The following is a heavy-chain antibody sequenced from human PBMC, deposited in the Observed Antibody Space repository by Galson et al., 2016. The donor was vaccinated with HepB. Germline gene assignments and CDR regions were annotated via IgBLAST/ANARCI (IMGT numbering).Heavy chain of an antibody. CDR1: GFSFATHW. D-gene: IGHD1-1*01. J-gene: IGHJ6*02. CDR2: IYAGDSET. V-gene: IGHV5-51*01. Sequence: QSGAEVKKPGESLKISCKTSGFSFATHWIAWVRQMPGKGLEWMGIIYAGDSETRYSPPFQAQVTIPVDTSTAVAYLQWNSLKVSDSAMYYCARQRRNYGMDVWGQGTTVTVSS. CDR3: ARQRRNYGMDV.